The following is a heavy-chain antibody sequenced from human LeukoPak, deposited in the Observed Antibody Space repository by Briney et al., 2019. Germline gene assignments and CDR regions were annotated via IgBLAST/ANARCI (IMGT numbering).Heavy chain of an antibody. CDR1: GYSFTSYW. CDR2: IYPGDSDT. D-gene: IGHD4-17*01. Sequence: GESLKISCKGSGYSFTSYWIGWVRQMPGKGLEWMGIIYPGDSDTRYSPSFQGQVTISADKSISTAYLQWSSLKASDAAMYYCASFPTTVTTSGDAFDIWGQGTMVTVSS. J-gene: IGHJ3*02. CDR3: ASFPTTVTTSGDAFDI. V-gene: IGHV5-51*01.